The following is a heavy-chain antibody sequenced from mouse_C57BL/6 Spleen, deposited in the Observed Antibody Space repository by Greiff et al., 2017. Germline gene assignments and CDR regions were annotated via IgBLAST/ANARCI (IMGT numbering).Heavy chain of an antibody. V-gene: IGHV1-36*01. D-gene: IGHD1-1*01. CDR3: ASHYGSSSAWFAY. J-gene: IGHJ3*01. CDR2: VYPYNGGT. CDR1: GFTFTDYY. Sequence: VQLKESGPVLVKPGPSVKISCKASGFTFTDYYMHWVKQSHGKSLEWIGLVYPYNGGTSYNQKFKGKATLTVDTSSSTAYMELTSLTSEDSAVYYCASHYGSSSAWFAYWGQGTLVTVSA.